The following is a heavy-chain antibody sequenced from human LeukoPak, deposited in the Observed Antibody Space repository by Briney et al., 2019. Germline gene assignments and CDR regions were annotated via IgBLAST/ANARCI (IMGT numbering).Heavy chain of an antibody. CDR2: INAGNGNT. D-gene: IGHD1-26*01. Sequence: ASVKVSCKASGYTFTSYAMHWVRQAPGQRLEWMGWINAGNGNTKYSQKFQGRVTITRDTSASTAYMELSSLRSEDTAVYYCARDGRFIVADYYYGMDVWGQGTTVTVSS. CDR1: GYTFTSYA. J-gene: IGHJ6*02. CDR3: ARDGRFIVADYYYGMDV. V-gene: IGHV1-3*01.